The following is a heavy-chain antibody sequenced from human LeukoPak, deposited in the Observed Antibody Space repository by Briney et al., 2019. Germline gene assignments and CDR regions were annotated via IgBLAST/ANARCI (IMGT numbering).Heavy chain of an antibody. CDR1: GYSFTSYW. J-gene: IGHJ6*02. V-gene: IGHV5-51*01. D-gene: IGHD2-2*01. Sequence: GESLKISCKGSGYSFTSYWIGWVRQMPGKGLEWMGIIYPGDSDTRYSPSFQGQVTISADKSISTAYLRWSSLKASDTAMYYCARSSSQYYYYYYGMDVWGQGTTVTVSS. CDR2: IYPGDSDT. CDR3: ARSSSQYYYYYYGMDV.